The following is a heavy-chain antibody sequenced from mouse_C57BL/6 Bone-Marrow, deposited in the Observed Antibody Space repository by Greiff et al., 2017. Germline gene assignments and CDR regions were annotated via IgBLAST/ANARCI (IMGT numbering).Heavy chain of an antibody. CDR3: ARSLITTVVADAMDY. V-gene: IGHV1-64*01. CDR2: IHPNSGST. D-gene: IGHD1-1*01. Sequence: VQLQQPGAELVKPGASVKLSCKASGYTFTSYWMHWVKQRPGQGLEWIGMIHPNSGSTNYNEKFKSKATLTVDKSSSTAYMQLSSLTSEDSAVYYCARSLITTVVADAMDYWGQGTSVTVSS. J-gene: IGHJ4*01. CDR1: GYTFTSYW.